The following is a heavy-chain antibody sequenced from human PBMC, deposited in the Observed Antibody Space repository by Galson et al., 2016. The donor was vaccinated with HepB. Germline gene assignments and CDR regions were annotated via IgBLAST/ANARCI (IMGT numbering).Heavy chain of an antibody. Sequence: TLSLTCGVSGGSISSGGYFWSWIRQHPGKGLEWITSIYSIAYTYYNPSLKSRIDISIDTSKNRFSLRLTSVTAADTAVYYCARDGLRGRWRLGGMDVWGQGTTVTVSS. CDR1: GGSISSGGYF. CDR2: IYSIAYT. D-gene: IGHD3/OR15-3a*01. CDR3: ARDGLRGRWRLGGMDV. V-gene: IGHV4-31*11. J-gene: IGHJ6*02.